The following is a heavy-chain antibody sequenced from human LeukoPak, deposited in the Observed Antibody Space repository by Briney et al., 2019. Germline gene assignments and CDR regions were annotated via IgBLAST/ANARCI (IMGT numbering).Heavy chain of an antibody. CDR3: ARVFDWLAAGPMDG. Sequence: SETLSLTCTVSGGSISSYYWSWIRQPPGKGLEWIGYIYYSGSTNYNPSLKSRVTISVDTSKNQFSLKLSSVTAADTAVYYCARVFDWLAAGPMDGWGQGTTVTVSS. J-gene: IGHJ6*02. CDR1: GGSISSYY. D-gene: IGHD3-9*01. CDR2: IYYSGST. V-gene: IGHV4-59*08.